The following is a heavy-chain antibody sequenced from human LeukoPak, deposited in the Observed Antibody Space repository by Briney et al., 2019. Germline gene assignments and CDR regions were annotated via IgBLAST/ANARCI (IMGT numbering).Heavy chain of an antibody. Sequence: GGSLRLSCAVFGSGFPFINAWLRWVRRAPGKGLEWVGRIKGKIDGGTTDYAALVKGRFTILRDDSKNTLYLQMNSLKTEDTAVYHCTRDRGAYNLYDYWGQGTLVTVSS. CDR3: TRDRGAYNLYDY. J-gene: IGHJ4*02. D-gene: IGHD1-1*01. CDR2: IKGKIDGGTT. CDR1: GFPFINAW. V-gene: IGHV3-15*01.